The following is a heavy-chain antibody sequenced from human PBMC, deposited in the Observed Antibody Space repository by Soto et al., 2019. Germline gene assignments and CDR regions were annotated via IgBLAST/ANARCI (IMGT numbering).Heavy chain of an antibody. J-gene: IGHJ5*02. D-gene: IGHD3-10*01. V-gene: IGHV4-4*07. CDR2: IYTSGST. CDR1: GGSISSYY. Sequence: SETLSLTCTVSGGSISSYYWSWIRQPAGKGLEWIGRIYTSGSTNYNPSLKSQVTMSVDTSKNQFSLKLSSVTAADTAVYYCARDTTMVRGTKAGWFDPWGQGTLVTVS. CDR3: ARDTTMVRGTKAGWFDP.